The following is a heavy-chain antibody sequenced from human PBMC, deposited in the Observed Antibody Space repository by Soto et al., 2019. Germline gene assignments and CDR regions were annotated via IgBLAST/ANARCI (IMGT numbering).Heavy chain of an antibody. J-gene: IGHJ3*02. CDR3: ARLFAYYDKEAGAFDI. CDR2: IYYSGAS. Sequence: QVQLQESGPGLVKPSQTLSLICTVSGGSIISDDYYWSWIRQPPGKGLEWIGYIYYSGASYFNPSLKKRVTISVDASENQFSLKLSSVTAADTAVYYCARLFAYYDKEAGAFDIWGQGTLVTVSS. D-gene: IGHD3-22*01. CDR1: GGSIISDDYY. V-gene: IGHV4-30-4*01.